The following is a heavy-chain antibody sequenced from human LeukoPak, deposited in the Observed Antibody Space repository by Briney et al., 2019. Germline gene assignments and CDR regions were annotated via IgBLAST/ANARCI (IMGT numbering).Heavy chain of an antibody. J-gene: IGHJ4*02. V-gene: IGHV1-24*01. D-gene: IGHD6-19*01. Sequence: ASVKVSCKASGYTFTGYYMHWVRQAPGKGLEWMGGFDPEDGETIYAQKFQGRVTMTEGTSTDTAYMELSSLRSEDTAVYYCATDLFSPLAGAFDYWGQGTLVTVSS. CDR1: GYTFTGYY. CDR3: ATDLFSPLAGAFDY. CDR2: FDPEDGET.